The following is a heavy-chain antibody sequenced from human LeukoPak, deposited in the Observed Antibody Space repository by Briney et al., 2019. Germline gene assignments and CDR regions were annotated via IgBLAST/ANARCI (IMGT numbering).Heavy chain of an antibody. D-gene: IGHD3-10*01. CDR2: ISSSGRTK. V-gene: IGHV3-48*04. J-gene: IGHJ4*02. CDR3: ARGLWSGTY. Sequence: TGRSLRLSCAASGFTFNSYTIHWVRQAPGKGLEWVSYISSSGRTKYYADSVKGRFTISRDNAENSLYLHMNSLRAEDTAVYYCARGLWSGTYWGQGSLVTVSS. CDR1: GFTFNSYT.